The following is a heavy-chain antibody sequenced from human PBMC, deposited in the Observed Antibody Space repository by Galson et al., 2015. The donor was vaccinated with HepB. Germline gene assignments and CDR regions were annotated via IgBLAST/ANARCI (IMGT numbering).Heavy chain of an antibody. J-gene: IGHJ6*03. Sequence: SVKVSCKASGYSFTSDDISWVRQAPGQGLEWLGWMNPNSGNTGYAQKFRGRVSMTRDISISTAYMELGSLSSEDSAVYFCTRARWCTTSGCYGFYMDVWGKWTPVTVSS. CDR2: MNPNSGNT. CDR1: GYSFTSDD. V-gene: IGHV1-8*01. CDR3: TRARWCTTSGCYGFYMDV. D-gene: IGHD2-2*01.